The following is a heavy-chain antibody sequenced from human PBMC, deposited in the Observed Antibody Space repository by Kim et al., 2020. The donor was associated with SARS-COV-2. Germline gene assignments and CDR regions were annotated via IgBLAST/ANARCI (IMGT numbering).Heavy chain of an antibody. J-gene: IGHJ4*02. D-gene: IGHD3-3*01. CDR2: ISYRGST. V-gene: IGHV4-59*01. CDR1: GGFLSDNY. Sequence: SETLSLTCNVPGGFLSDNYWSWIRQPPGKGLEWIGYISYRGSTNYNPSLRGRINISLDTSKNQFSLKLSSVSAADTAVYYCARLYDFWSGYPGYFDYWGQGTLVTVSS. CDR3: ARLYDFWSGYPGYFDY.